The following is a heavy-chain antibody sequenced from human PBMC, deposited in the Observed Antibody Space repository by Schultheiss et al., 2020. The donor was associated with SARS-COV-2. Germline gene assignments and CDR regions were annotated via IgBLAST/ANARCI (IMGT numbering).Heavy chain of an antibody. CDR2: IYYSGRT. CDR1: GGSISSYY. D-gene: IGHD2-21*02. CDR3: ARGCGGDCYSPSPLGLSY. Sequence: SETLSLTCTVSGGSISSYYWSWIRQPPGKGLEWIGYIYYSGRTYYNPSLKSRVTISVDTSKNQFSLKLSSVTAADTAVYYCARGCGGDCYSPSPLGLSYWGQGTLVTVSS. J-gene: IGHJ4*02. V-gene: IGHV4-59*12.